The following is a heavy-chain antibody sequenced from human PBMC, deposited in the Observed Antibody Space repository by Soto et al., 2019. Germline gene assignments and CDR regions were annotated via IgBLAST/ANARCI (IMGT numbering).Heavy chain of an antibody. CDR2: IWYDGSGK. CDR3: ARDQGDG. D-gene: IGHD2-21*02. V-gene: IGHV3-33*01. CDR1: GFSFSSYG. J-gene: IGHJ4*02. Sequence: GGSLRLSCAASGFSFSSYGMHWVRQAPGKGLEWLAVIWYDGSGKYYADSVKGRFTISRDNSKNTLYLQMNSLRAEDTAVYYCARDQGDGWGQGTLVTVSS.